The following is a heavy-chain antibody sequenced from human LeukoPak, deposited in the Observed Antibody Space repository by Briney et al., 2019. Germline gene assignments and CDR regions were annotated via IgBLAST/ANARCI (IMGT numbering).Heavy chain of an antibody. Sequence: GASLRLSFAAAGFSFISYWVGWVRQAPGEGLELVTNIKEDGSDKYYVDSVKGRFTISRDNAKNSLILQMNSLRAEDTAVYYCARGGGRYYDRPFDYWGQGTLVIVSS. CDR2: IKEDGSDK. CDR3: ARGGGRYYDRPFDY. CDR1: GFSFISYW. V-gene: IGHV3-7*01. D-gene: IGHD1-26*01. J-gene: IGHJ4*02.